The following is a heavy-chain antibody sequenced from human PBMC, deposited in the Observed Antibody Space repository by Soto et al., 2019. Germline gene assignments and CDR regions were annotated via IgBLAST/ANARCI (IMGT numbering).Heavy chain of an antibody. CDR1: GFTFSSYW. J-gene: IGHJ6*03. CDR2: INGDGSST. D-gene: IGHD3-9*01. CDR3: ARANDILTGYYSDYYMDV. Sequence: GGSLRLSCAASGFTFSSYWMHWVRQAPGKGLVWVSRINGDGSSTNYADSVKGRFTISRDNAKNTLYLQMNSLRAEDTAVYYCARANDILTGYYSDYYMDVWGKGTTVTVSS. V-gene: IGHV3-74*01.